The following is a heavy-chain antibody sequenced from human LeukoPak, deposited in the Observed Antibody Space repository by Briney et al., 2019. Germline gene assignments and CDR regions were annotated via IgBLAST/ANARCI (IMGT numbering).Heavy chain of an antibody. CDR1: GFTFSSNW. D-gene: IGHD3-16*01. CDR2: INEDGSTT. Sequence: GGSLRLSCAASGFTFSSNWMHWVRQAPGKGLVWVSRINEDGSTTNYADSVKGRSTIFRDNAKNTLYLQMNSLRAEDTAVYYCVGGLGGRSGHWGQGTLVTVSS. CDR3: VGGLGGRSGH. V-gene: IGHV3-74*01. J-gene: IGHJ4*02.